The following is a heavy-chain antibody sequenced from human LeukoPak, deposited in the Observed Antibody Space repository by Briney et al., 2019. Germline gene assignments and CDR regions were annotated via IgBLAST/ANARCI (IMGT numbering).Heavy chain of an antibody. CDR1: GGSISSSSYY. J-gene: IGHJ3*02. CDR3: ARDTHYDFWSGYLEAFDI. V-gene: IGHV4-39*07. Sequence: SETLSLTCTVSGGSISSSSYYWGWIRQPPGKGLEWIGSIYYSGSTYYHPSLKSRVTISVDTSKNQFSLKLSSVTAADTAVYYCARDTHYDFWSGYLEAFDIWGQGTMVTVSS. CDR2: IYYSGST. D-gene: IGHD3-3*01.